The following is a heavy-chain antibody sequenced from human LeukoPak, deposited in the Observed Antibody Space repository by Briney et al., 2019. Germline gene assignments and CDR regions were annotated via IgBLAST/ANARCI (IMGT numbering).Heavy chain of an antibody. Sequence: GGSLRLSCAASGFTFSSYSMNWVRRAPGKGLEWVSSISSSSSYIYYADSVKGRFTISRDNAKNSLYLQMNSLRAEDTAVYYCARESPIAAAGNYYYYYYYMDVWGKGTTVTISS. CDR2: ISSSSSYI. CDR1: GFTFSSYS. CDR3: ARESPIAAAGNYYYYYYYMDV. D-gene: IGHD6-13*01. J-gene: IGHJ6*03. V-gene: IGHV3-21*01.